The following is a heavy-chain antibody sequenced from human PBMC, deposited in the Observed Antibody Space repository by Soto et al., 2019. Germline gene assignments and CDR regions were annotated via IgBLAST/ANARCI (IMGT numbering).Heavy chain of an antibody. CDR2: IYYSGST. D-gene: IGHD2-15*01. CDR1: GGSISSGDYY. CDR3: ARVGFDLLLYWFDP. V-gene: IGHV4-30-4*01. J-gene: IGHJ5*02. Sequence: SKTLSLTCTVSGGSISSGDYYWSWIRQPPGKGLEWIGYIYYSGSTYYNPSLKSRVTISVDTSKNQFSLKLSSVTAADTAVYYCARVGFDLLLYWFDPWGQGTLVTVSS.